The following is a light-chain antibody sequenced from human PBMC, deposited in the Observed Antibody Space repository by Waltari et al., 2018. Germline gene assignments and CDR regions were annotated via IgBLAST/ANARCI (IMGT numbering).Light chain of an antibody. CDR3: QHYNSYPLT. V-gene: IGKV1-5*03. J-gene: IGKJ4*01. CDR2: KVS. CDR1: QSVSSW. Sequence: DIQMTQSPSTLSAYVGDRVSITCRASQSVSSWLAWYQQKPGKAPKLLIYKVSNLQSGVPARFSGSGSGTDFTLTISSLQPDDFATYYCQHYNSYPLTFGGGTKVDIK.